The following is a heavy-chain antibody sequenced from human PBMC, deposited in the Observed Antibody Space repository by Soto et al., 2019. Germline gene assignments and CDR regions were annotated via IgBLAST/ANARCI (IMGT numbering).Heavy chain of an antibody. D-gene: IGHD3-22*01. CDR2: IHYSETI. Sequence: QVQLQESGPGLVKASQTLSLTCTVSGASVTSGDYYWSWVRQPPGRGLEWSGYIHYSETIYYNPSLKSRVQILVETFKNQFSLEVSSVTAADTAVYYCARAHRYYDYPDIWGQGTTVTVSS. V-gene: IGHV4-30-4*01. CDR1: GASVTSGDYY. CDR3: ARAHRYYDYPDI. J-gene: IGHJ3*02.